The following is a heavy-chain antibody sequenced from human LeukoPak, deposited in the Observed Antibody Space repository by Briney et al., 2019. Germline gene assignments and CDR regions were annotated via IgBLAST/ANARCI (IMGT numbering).Heavy chain of an antibody. V-gene: IGHV3-23*01. CDR2: IRGNGET. Sequence: GGSLRPSCAASGLSFSSFSMSWVRQGPGRGLEWVSSIRGNGETVYADSVRGRFTLSSDSPRNTAYSQLNNLRVEDTAIYYCAKARWVSSTDAVRWGQGTLVTVSS. CDR1: GLSFSSFS. J-gene: IGHJ4*02. CDR3: AKARWVSSTDAVR. D-gene: IGHD1-26*01.